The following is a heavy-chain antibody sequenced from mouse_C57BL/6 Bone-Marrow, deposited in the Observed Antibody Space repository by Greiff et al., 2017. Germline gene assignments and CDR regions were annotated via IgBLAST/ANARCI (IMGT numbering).Heavy chain of an antibody. D-gene: IGHD3-3*01. CDR3: AREGFHWYFDV. CDR2: IYPGDGDT. V-gene: IGHV1-82*01. J-gene: IGHJ1*03. Sequence: VQLQQSGPELVKPGASVKISCKASGYAFSSSWMNWVKQRPGKGLEWIGRIYPGDGDTNDNGKFKGKATLTADKSSSTAYMQLSSLTSEDSAVYFCAREGFHWYFDVWGTGTTVTVSS. CDR1: GYAFSSSW.